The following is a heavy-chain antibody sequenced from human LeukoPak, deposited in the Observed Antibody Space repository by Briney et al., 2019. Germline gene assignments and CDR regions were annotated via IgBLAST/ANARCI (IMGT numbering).Heavy chain of an antibody. V-gene: IGHV1-18*01. CDR3: ARRTFGSAGDFYYYMDV. CDR1: GYTFTSYG. Sequence: ASVKVSCKTSGYTFTSYGITWVRQAPGQGLEWMGWISGYNGNTNYAQEVQGRVTMTTDTSTSTAYLELRSLRSDDTAVYYCARRTFGSAGDFYYYMDVWGKGTTVSVSS. D-gene: IGHD3-10*01. J-gene: IGHJ6*03. CDR2: ISGYNGNT.